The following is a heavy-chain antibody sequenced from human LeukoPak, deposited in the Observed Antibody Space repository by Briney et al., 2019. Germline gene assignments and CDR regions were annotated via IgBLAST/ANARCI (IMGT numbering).Heavy chain of an antibody. CDR2: IYYIGST. CDR3: ARVSPSYYYYYAMDV. CDR1: GGSISTYY. Sequence: SETLSLTCIVSGGSISTYYWSWIRQPPGKGLEWIGYIYYIGSTKYNPSLKSRVTISLDTSKNQFSLKLSSVTAADTAVYYCARVSPSYYYYYAMDVWGQGTTVTVSS. V-gene: IGHV4-59*08. J-gene: IGHJ6*02.